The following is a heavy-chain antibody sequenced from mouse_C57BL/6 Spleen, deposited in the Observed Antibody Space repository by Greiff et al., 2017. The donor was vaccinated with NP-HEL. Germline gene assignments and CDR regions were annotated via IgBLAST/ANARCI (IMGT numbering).Heavy chain of an antibody. Sequence: EVMLVESGGGLVQPGGSMKLSCVASGFTFSNYWMNWVRQSPEKGLEWVAQIRLKSDNYATHYAESVKGRFTISRDDSKSSVYLQMNNLRAEDTGIYYCTELLGFAYWGQGTLVTVSA. V-gene: IGHV6-3*01. D-gene: IGHD4-1*01. J-gene: IGHJ3*01. CDR1: GFTFSNYW. CDR2: IRLKSDNYAT. CDR3: TELLGFAY.